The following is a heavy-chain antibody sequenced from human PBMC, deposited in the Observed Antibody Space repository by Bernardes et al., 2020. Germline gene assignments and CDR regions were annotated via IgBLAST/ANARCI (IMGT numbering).Heavy chain of an antibody. CDR2: ISGSGGST. V-gene: IGHV3-23*01. CDR3: AKDVFGEFDY. CDR1: GFTFISYA. Sequence: GSLRLSCPASGFTFISYAMSWVRQAPGKGLEWVSAISGSGGSTYYADSVKGRFTISRDNSKNTLYLQMNSLRAEDTAVYYCAKDVFGEFDYWGQGTLVTVSS. J-gene: IGHJ4*02. D-gene: IGHD3-3*01.